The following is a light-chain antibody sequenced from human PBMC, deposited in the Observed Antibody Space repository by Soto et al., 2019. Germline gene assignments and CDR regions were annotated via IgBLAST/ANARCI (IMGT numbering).Light chain of an antibody. CDR3: QQFNSYPYT. Sequence: AIQLTQSPSSLSASVGDRVTITCRASQGISSALAWYQQKPGKAPNLLIYDASSLEIGVPSRFSGSGSGTDFTLTISSLQPEDFATYYCQQFNSYPYTFGQGTKLEIK. CDR1: QGISSA. V-gene: IGKV1-13*02. J-gene: IGKJ2*01. CDR2: DAS.